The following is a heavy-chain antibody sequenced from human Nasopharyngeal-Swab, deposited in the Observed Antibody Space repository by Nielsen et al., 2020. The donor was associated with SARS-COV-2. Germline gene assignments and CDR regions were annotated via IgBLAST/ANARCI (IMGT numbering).Heavy chain of an antibody. D-gene: IGHD6-19*01. Sequence: SVKVSCKASGGTFSSYAISWVRQAPGQGLEWMGGVIPIFGTANYAQKFQGRVTITADESTGTAYMDLSSLRSEDTAVYYCARHIAVAWGYFDYWGQGTLVTVSS. CDR2: VIPIFGTA. V-gene: IGHV1-69*13. CDR3: ARHIAVAWGYFDY. CDR1: GGTFSSYA. J-gene: IGHJ4*02.